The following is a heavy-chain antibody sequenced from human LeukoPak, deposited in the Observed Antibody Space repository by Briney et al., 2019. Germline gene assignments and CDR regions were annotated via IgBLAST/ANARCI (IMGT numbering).Heavy chain of an antibody. CDR2: IKEDGSEK. CDR3: AELGITMIGGV. D-gene: IGHD3-10*02. CDR1: GFTFSRSW. Sequence: PGGSLRLSCAASGFTFSRSWMHWVRQAPGKGLEWVASIKEDGSEKYYVDSVKGRFTISRDNAKNSLYLQMNSLRAEDTAVYYCAELGITMIGGVWGKGTTVTISP. V-gene: IGHV3-7*01. J-gene: IGHJ6*04.